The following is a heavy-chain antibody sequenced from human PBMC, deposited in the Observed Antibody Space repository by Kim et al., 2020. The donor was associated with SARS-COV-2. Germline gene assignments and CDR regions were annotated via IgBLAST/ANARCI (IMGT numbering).Heavy chain of an antibody. J-gene: IGHJ5*02. D-gene: IGHD1-26*01. V-gene: IGHV3-30*02. CDR3: AKDRSYSGIQTGFDP. Sequence: DSVKGRFTISRDNSKNTLYLQMNSLRAEDTAVYYCAKDRSYSGIQTGFDPWGQGTLVTVSS.